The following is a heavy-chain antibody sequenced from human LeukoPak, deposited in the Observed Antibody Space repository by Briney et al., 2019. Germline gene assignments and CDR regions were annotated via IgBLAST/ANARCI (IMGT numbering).Heavy chain of an antibody. J-gene: IGHJ5*02. CDR1: GFIFNNYG. CDR3: AKGSSGYFVDL. CDR2: ISNDGGGT. V-gene: IGHV3-23*01. Sequence: GGSLRLSCAASGFIFNNYGLIWVRQAPGEGLEWVSAISNDGGGTNYADFVKGRFTISRDNSKNTLFLQMNSLRAEDTALYYCAKGSSGYFVDLWGQRTLVTVPS. D-gene: IGHD3-22*01.